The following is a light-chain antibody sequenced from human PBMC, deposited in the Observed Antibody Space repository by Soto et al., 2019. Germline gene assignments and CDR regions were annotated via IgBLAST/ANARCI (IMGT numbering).Light chain of an antibody. J-gene: IGKJ1*01. CDR2: KAS. Sequence: DIQLTQSPSTLSGSVGDRVTITCRASQTISSWLAWYQQKTGQAPKLLIYKASTLKSGVPSRFSGSGSGTEFTLTISRLQPDDFATYYCQHYNSYSEAFGQGTKVDIK. CDR1: QTISSW. CDR3: QHYNSYSEA. V-gene: IGKV1-5*03.